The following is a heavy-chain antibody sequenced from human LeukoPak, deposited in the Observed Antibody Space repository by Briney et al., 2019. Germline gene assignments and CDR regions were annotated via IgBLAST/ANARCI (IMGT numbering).Heavy chain of an antibody. Sequence: GGSLRLSCAASGFTFSSYGMHWVRQAPGKGLEWVAFIRYDGSNKYYADSVKGRFTISKDNSKNTLYLQMNSLRAEDTAFYYCAKDSGYTSSWYFGDYWGQGTLVTVSS. CDR3: AKDSGYTSSWYFGDY. CDR2: IRYDGSNK. V-gene: IGHV3-30*02. J-gene: IGHJ4*02. D-gene: IGHD6-13*01. CDR1: GFTFSSYG.